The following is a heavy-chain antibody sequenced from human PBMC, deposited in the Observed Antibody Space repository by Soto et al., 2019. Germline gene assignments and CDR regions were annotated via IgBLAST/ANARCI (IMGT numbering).Heavy chain of an antibody. J-gene: IGHJ3*02. D-gene: IGHD3-3*01. CDR2: IRTATYGGTT. V-gene: IGHV3-49*03. CDR3: TRAIRLSGDAFDI. Sequence: HPGGSLRLSCTASGLTLRDYPMSWLRKAPGKGLEWVAYIRTATYGGTTEYAASVKDRFTISRDDSESVASLQMNSLKTEDTAVYYCTRAIRLSGDAFDIWGQGTMVTVSS. CDR1: GLTLRDYP.